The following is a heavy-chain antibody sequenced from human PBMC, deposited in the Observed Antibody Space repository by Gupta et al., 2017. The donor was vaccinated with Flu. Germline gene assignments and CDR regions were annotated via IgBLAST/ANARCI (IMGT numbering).Heavy chain of an antibody. CDR3: ARGLGGYYYITGDY. D-gene: IGHD3-9*01. CDR2: IKQDGSEK. V-gene: IGHV3-7*04. CDR1: GFTFSSYW. J-gene: IGHJ4*02. Sequence: EVQLVESGGGLVQPGGSLSLSCAASGFTFSSYWMSWVRQAPGKGLEWVANIKQDGSEKYYVDSVKGRFTISRDNAKNSLYLQMNSLRAEDTAVYYCARGLGGYYYITGDYWGQGTLVTVSS.